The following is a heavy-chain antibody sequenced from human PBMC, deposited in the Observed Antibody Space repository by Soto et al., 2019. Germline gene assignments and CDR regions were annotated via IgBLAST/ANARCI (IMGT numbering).Heavy chain of an antibody. D-gene: IGHD1-26*01. Sequence: QVQLQESGPGLVKPSETLSLTCTVSGGSISSYYWSWIRQPPGKGLEWIGYIYYSGSTNYNPSLKSRATISVDTSKNQFSLKLSSVTAADTAVYYCARSVWETYYYYGMDVWGQGTTVTVSS. V-gene: IGHV4-59*01. CDR1: GGSISSYY. CDR2: IYYSGST. J-gene: IGHJ6*02. CDR3: ARSVWETYYYYGMDV.